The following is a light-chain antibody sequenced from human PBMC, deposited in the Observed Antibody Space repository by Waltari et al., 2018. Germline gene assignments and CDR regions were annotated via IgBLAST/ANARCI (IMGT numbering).Light chain of an antibody. CDR2: GNN. V-gene: IGLV1-40*01. Sequence: QSVLTQPPSVSGTPGQRVTIPCSGSTSNIGAGHDVHWYQHLPGTPPKLLIYGNNNRPSGVPDRFSGSKSGTSASLAITGLQADDEADYFCQSFDNMLSGGVVFGGGTKLAVL. CDR3: QSFDNMLSGGVV. J-gene: IGLJ2*01. CDR1: TSNIGAGHD.